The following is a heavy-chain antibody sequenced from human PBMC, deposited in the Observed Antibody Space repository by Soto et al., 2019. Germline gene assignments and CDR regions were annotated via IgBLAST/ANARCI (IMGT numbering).Heavy chain of an antibody. CDR1: GYAFTTYG. Sequence: QVQLVQSGAEVKKPGASVKVSCKGSGYAFTTYGITWVRQAPGQGLEWMGWISAHNGNTNYAQKLQGRVTVNRDTSTSTAYMVLRSLRSGDTAVYYCARGRYGDYWGQGALVTVSS. J-gene: IGHJ4*02. CDR3: ARGRYGDY. V-gene: IGHV1-18*01. D-gene: IGHD1-1*01. CDR2: ISAHNGNT.